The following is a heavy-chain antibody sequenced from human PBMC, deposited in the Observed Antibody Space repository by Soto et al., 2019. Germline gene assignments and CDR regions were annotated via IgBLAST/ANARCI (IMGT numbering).Heavy chain of an antibody. CDR1: GFTFSSYA. V-gene: IGHV3-30-3*01. CDR3: ARAAYSYGQYYFDY. D-gene: IGHD5-18*01. CDR2: ISYDGSNK. Sequence: QVQLVESGGGVVQPGRSLRLSCAASGFTFSSYAMHWVRQAPGKGLEWVAVISYDGSNKYYADSVKGRFTISRDNSKNTLYLQMNRLRAEDTAVYYCARAAYSYGQYYFDYWGQGTLVTVSS. J-gene: IGHJ4*02.